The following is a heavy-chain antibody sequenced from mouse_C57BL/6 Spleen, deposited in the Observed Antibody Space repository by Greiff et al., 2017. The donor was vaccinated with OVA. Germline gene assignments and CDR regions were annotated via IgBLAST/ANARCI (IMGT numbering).Heavy chain of an antibody. CDR2: ISDGGSYT. CDR3: ASNYGDEFAY. D-gene: IGHD1-1*01. Sequence: EVQVVESGGGLVKPGGSLKLSCAASGFAFSSYAMSWVRQTPEKRLEWVATISDGGSYTYYPDNVKGRFTISRDNAKNNLYLQMSHLKSEDTAMYYCASNYGDEFAYWGQGTLVTVSA. J-gene: IGHJ3*01. V-gene: IGHV5-4*01. CDR1: GFAFSSYA.